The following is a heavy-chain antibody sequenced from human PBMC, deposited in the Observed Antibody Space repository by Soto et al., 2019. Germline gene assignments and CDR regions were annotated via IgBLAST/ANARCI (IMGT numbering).Heavy chain of an antibody. V-gene: IGHV4-61*01. Sequence: SEPLSLTCTVSGGSVSSGSYYWSWIRQPPGKGLEWIGYMYYSGSTNYNPSLKSRVTISLDTSKNQFSLKLSSVTAADTAVYFCARTRDFWSGNDAFDIWGQGTMVTVS. CDR3: ARTRDFWSGNDAFDI. J-gene: IGHJ3*02. D-gene: IGHD3-3*01. CDR2: MYYSGST. CDR1: GGSVSSGSYY.